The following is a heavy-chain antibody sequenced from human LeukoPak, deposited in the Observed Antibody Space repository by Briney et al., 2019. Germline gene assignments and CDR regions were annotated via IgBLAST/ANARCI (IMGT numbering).Heavy chain of an antibody. CDR1: GGSFSGYY. V-gene: IGHV4-34*01. J-gene: IGHJ3*02. CDR3: ARTGRIWLRPASRDRGADI. CDR2: INHSGST. Sequence: SETLSLTCAVYGGSFSGYYWSWIRQPPGKGLEWIGEINHSGSTNYNPSLKSRVTISVDTSKNQFSLKLSSVTAADTAVCYCARTGRIWLRPASRDRGADIWGQGTVVTVSS. D-gene: IGHD5-18*01.